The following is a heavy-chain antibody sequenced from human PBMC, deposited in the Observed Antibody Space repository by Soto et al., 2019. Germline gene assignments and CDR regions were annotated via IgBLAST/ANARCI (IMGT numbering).Heavy chain of an antibody. J-gene: IGHJ2*01. Sequence: EVQLVESGGGLVQPGGSLGLSCAASGFTFSSYDMHWVRQATGKGLEWVSAIGTAGDTYYPGSVKGRFTISRENAKNSLYLQMNSLRAGDTAVYYCARDTGIAAAGSKGGWYFDLWGRGTLVTVSS. CDR2: IGTAGDT. D-gene: IGHD6-13*01. CDR3: ARDTGIAAAGSKGGWYFDL. CDR1: GFTFSSYD. V-gene: IGHV3-13*01.